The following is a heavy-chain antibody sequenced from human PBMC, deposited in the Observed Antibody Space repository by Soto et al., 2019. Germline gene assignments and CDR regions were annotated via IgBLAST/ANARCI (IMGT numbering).Heavy chain of an antibody. V-gene: IGHV3-30*18. CDR3: AKDHRNGGSRVDY. Sequence: QVRLVESGGGVVQPGRSLRLSCAASGFSFRSHGMHWVRQAPGKGLQWVAVISYDGSNSYYADSVKGRFTISRDNSNDALYLQMSSLRPEDTAVYFCAKDHRNGGSRVDYWAQGTLVTVSS. CDR1: GFSFRSHG. J-gene: IGHJ4*02. CDR2: ISYDGSNS. D-gene: IGHD2-15*01.